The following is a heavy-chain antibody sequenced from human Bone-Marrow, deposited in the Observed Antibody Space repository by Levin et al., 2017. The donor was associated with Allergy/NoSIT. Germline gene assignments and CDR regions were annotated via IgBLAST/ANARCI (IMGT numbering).Heavy chain of an antibody. CDR2: FHHSGT. Sequence: PSETLSLTCTVSGDSVNNFNEWSWLRQPPGKGLEWIADFHHSGTTYNPSLRSRVSISVDTSKNQFSLNLDSVTAADTAIYYCARHVRQNPPYTFDSWGRGTLVTVSS. D-gene: IGHD2-2*02. CDR1: GDSVNNFNE. V-gene: IGHV4-4*02. CDR3: ARHVRQNPPYTFDS. J-gene: IGHJ4*02.